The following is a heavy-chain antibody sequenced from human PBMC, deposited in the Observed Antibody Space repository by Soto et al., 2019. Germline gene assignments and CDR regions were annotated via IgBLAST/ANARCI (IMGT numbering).Heavy chain of an antibody. CDR2: IIPMFNTA. Sequence: SVKVSCKASGGTFSNYAINWVRQAPGQGLEWVGGIIPMFNTANYAQKFQGRVTITADESTSTAYMELSSLRSEDTAVYYCTREDCSGGSCYSDYYYGMDVWGQGTTVTVSS. J-gene: IGHJ6*02. V-gene: IGHV1-69*13. CDR3: TREDCSGGSCYSDYYYGMDV. D-gene: IGHD2-15*01. CDR1: GGTFSNYA.